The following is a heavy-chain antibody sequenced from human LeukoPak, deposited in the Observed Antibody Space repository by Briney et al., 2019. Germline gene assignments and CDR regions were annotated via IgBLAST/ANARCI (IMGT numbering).Heavy chain of an antibody. CDR1: GGSISSYY. CDR3: SGSYLYYYYYYMNV. V-gene: IGHV4-59*03. Sequence: SETLSLTCTVSGGSISSYYWSWIRQPPGKGPEWIGYMYYSGNTNYNPSLKSRVTISVDTSKNQFSLKLSSVTAADTAVYYCSGSYLYYYYYYMNVWGKGTTVTISS. D-gene: IGHD1-26*01. J-gene: IGHJ6*03. CDR2: MYYSGNT.